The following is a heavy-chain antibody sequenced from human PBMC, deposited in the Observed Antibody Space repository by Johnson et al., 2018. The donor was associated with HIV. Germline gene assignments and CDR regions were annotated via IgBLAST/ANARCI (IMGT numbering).Heavy chain of an antibody. CDR2: IYSGGRT. V-gene: IGHV3-66*01. D-gene: IGHD6-6*01. Sequence: VPLVRSSGVLIQPCGSLRLSCPVSGFTVSSNEMSWVRQAPGKGLEWVSVIYSGGRTFYADSVKGRFTISRDNSGNTLYLQMDSLRVEDTAVYYCASTRLGAFDIWGQGTIVTVSS. CDR1: GFTVSSNE. CDR3: ASTRLGAFDI. J-gene: IGHJ3*02.